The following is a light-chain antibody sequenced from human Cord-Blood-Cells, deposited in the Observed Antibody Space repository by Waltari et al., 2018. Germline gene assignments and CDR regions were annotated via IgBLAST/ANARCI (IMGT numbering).Light chain of an antibody. J-gene: IGKJ3*01. CDR1: QSLVHSDGNTY. CDR3: MQGTHWLT. CDR2: KVS. V-gene: IGKV2-30*02. Sequence: DVVMTQSPLSLPVTLGQPASISCRSSQSLVHSDGNTYLNWFQQMPGQSPRRLIYKVSNRDSGVPDRCSGSGSGTDFTLKISRVEAEDVGVYYCMQGTHWLTFGPGTKVDIK.